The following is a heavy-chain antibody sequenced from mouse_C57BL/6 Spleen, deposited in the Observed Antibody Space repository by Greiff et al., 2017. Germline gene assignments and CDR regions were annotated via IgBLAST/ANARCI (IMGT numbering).Heavy chain of an antibody. V-gene: IGHV8-2*01. CDR1: ISLSTSGMGL. CDR3: WRSNYYGSSPAWCAY. J-gene: IGHJ3*01. Sequence: QVTLKESGPGILQPSQTLSLACTFSGISLSTSGMGLSWLRKPPGQALEWLASIWNNDNYYNPFLKSRPTITKETSNYQVFLKLTSVDTAASATDYGAWRSNYYGSSPAWCAYWGQGTLVTVSA. D-gene: IGHD1-1*01. CDR2: WNNDNY.